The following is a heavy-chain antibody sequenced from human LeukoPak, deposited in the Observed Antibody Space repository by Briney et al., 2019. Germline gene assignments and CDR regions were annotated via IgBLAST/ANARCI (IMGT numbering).Heavy chain of an antibody. CDR1: GGSISSYY. Sequence: SETLSLTCTVSGGSISSYYWSWIRQPPGKGLEWIGYIYYSGSTNYNPSLKSRVTISVDTSKSQFSLKLSSVTAADTAVYYCARAQEGYYYYMDVWGKGTTVTISS. V-gene: IGHV4-59*01. CDR2: IYYSGST. CDR3: ARAQEGYYYYMDV. J-gene: IGHJ6*03.